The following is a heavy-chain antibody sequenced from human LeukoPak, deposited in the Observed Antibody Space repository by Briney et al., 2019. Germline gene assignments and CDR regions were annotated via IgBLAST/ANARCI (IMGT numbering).Heavy chain of an antibody. Sequence: PSETLSLTCTVSGGSISSGGYYWSWIRQHPGKGLEWIGYIYYSGSTYYNPSLKSRVTISVDTSKNQFSLKLSSVTAADTAVYYCARDSYYDSSGYHLGYYYYGMDVWGQGTTVTVSS. J-gene: IGHJ6*02. CDR1: GGSISSGGYY. CDR2: IYYSGST. CDR3: ARDSYYDSSGYHLGYYYYGMDV. V-gene: IGHV4-31*03. D-gene: IGHD3-22*01.